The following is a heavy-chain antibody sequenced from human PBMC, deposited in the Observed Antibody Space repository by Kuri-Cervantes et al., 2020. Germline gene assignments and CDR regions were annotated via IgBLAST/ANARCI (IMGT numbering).Heavy chain of an antibody. D-gene: IGHD1-7*01. V-gene: IGHV4-31*03. CDR1: GGSISSGGYY. CDR3: AKFITGTTFVDY. Sequence: LRLSCTVSGGSISSGGYYWSWIRQHPGKGLEWIGYIYYSGSTYYNPSLKSRVTISVDTSKNHFSLKLSSVTAADTAVYYCAKFITGTTFVDYWGQGTLVTVSS. J-gene: IGHJ4*02. CDR2: IYYSGST.